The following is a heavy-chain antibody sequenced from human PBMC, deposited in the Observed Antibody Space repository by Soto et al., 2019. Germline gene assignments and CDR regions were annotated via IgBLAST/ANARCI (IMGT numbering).Heavy chain of an antibody. D-gene: IGHD3-22*01. Sequence: PSETLSLTCTVSGGSISSYYWSWIRQPPGKGLEWIGYIYYSGSTNYNPSLKSRVTISVDTSKNQFSLKLSSVTAADTAVYYCGIHYYDGSGDYWFDSWGQGDHGHRLL. J-gene: IGHJ5*01. CDR1: GGSISSYY. CDR2: IYYSGST. V-gene: IGHV4-59*03. CDR3: GIHYYDGSGDYWFDS.